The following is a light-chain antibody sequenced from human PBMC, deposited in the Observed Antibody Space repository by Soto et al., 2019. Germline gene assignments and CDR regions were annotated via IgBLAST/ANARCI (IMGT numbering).Light chain of an antibody. CDR3: QQRSNWPPEAFT. CDR2: DAS. V-gene: IGKV3-11*01. Sequence: EIVLTQSPATLSLSPGERATLSCRASQSVSSYLAWYQQKPGQAPRLPIYDASNRATGIPARFSGSGSGTDFTLTTSSLEPEDFAVYYCQQRSNWPPEAFTFGPGTKVDIK. J-gene: IGKJ3*01. CDR1: QSVSSY.